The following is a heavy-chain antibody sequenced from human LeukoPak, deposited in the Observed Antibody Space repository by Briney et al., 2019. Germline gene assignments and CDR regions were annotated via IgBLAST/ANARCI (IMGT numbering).Heavy chain of an antibody. V-gene: IGHV4-39*01. CDR2: IYYSGST. D-gene: IGHD2-2*01. Sequence: SETLSLTCTVSGGSISSSSYYWGWIRQPPGKGLEWIGSIYYSGSTYYNPSLKSRVTISVDTSKNQFSLKLSSVTAADTAVYYCARHRGGATRYAAPRRYFDYWGQGTLVTVSS. CDR1: GGSISSSSYY. J-gene: IGHJ4*02. CDR3: ARHRGGATRYAAPRRYFDY.